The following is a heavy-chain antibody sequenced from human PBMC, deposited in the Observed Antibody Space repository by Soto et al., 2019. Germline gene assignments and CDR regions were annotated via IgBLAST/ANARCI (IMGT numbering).Heavy chain of an antibody. CDR1: GGSFSGYY. CDR2: IKHSGST. J-gene: IGHJ4*02. D-gene: IGHD6-13*01. CDR3: ARYRREAVAGYTLDN. Sequence: PSETLSLTCAVYGGSFSGYYWSWIRQPPGKGLEWIGEIKHSGSTNYNPSLKSRVTISVDTSKNQFSLKVNSMTAADTAVYYCARYRREAVAGYTLDNWGQGILVTVSS. V-gene: IGHV4-34*01.